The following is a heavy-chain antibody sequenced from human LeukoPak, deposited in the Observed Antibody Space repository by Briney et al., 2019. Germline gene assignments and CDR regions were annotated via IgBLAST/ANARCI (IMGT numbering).Heavy chain of an antibody. J-gene: IGHJ5*02. V-gene: IGHV3-21*01. CDR3: AGYNWFDP. CDR2: ISSSGSSI. CDR1: GFTFSKYS. Sequence: GGSLRLSCAASGFTFSKYSMKWVRQAPGKGPEWVSSISSSGSSIYYSDSVKGRFTISRDNPKNSLYLQMNSLRVEDTAVYYCAGYNWFDPWGQGTLVTVSS. D-gene: IGHD6-13*01.